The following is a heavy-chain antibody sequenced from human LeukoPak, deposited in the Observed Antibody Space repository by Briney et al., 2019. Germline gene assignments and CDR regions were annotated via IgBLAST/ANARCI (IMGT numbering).Heavy chain of an antibody. V-gene: IGHV4-39*07. CDR1: GGSISSSTYY. D-gene: IGHD1-26*01. CDR2: LYYSGNT. J-gene: IGHJ3*02. Sequence: SETLSLTCTVSGGSISSSTYYWGWIRQPPGRGLEWIGSLYYSGNTYYNPSLKSRVTISLDTSKNQFSLKLSSVTAADTAFYYCARDTVGATFPGAFDIWGQGTMVTVSS. CDR3: ARDTVGATFPGAFDI.